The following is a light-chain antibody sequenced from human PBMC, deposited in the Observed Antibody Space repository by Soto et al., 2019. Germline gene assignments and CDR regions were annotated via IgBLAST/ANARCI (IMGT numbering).Light chain of an antibody. V-gene: IGKV3-20*01. CDR3: QQYGSLT. Sequence: EIVLTQSPGTLSLSPGERATLSCRASQSISSNYLAWYQQKPGQAPRLLIYGASSRATGIPDRFSGSGSGTDFTLTISRLEPEDSAISYCQQYGSLTFGQGTKVEIK. CDR2: GAS. CDR1: QSISSNY. J-gene: IGKJ1*01.